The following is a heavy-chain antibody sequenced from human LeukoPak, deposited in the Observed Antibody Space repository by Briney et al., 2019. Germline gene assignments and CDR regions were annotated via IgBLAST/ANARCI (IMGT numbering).Heavy chain of an antibody. CDR3: ARYIMSSGWYYFDY. J-gene: IGHJ4*02. V-gene: IGHV4-34*01. Sequence: SETLSLTCAVYGGSFSGYYWSWIRQPPGKGLEWIGEINHSGSTNYNPSLKSRVTISVDTSKNQFSLKLSSVTAADTAVYYCARYIMSSGWYYFDYWGQGTLVTVSS. D-gene: IGHD6-13*01. CDR2: INHSGST. CDR1: GGSFSGYY.